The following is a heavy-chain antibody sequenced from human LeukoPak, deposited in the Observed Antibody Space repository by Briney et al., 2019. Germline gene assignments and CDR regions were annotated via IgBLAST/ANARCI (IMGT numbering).Heavy chain of an antibody. CDR3: VKDATVRGVVIPRDHVDF. CDR2: ISWNSASI. J-gene: IGHJ4*02. V-gene: IGHV3-9*01. Sequence: PGGSLRLSCAASGFTFDDYAMHWVRQAPGKGLEWVSGISWNSASIVYADSVKGRFTISRYNAKNSLFLQMNSLRAEDTALYYCVKDATVRGVVIPRDHVDFWGQGTLVTVSS. CDR1: GFTFDDYA. D-gene: IGHD3-10*01.